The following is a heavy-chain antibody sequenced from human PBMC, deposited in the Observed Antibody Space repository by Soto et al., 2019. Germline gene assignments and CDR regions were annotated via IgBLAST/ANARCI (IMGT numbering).Heavy chain of an antibody. Sequence: EVQLLESGGGLVQPGGSLRLSCAASGFTFSSYAMSWVRQAPGKGLEWVSVISGSGGSTYYADSVKGRFTISRDNSKNTLDMQMNSLRAEDTAVYYCANRAAGTSFDYWGQGTLVTVSS. CDR2: ISGSGGST. CDR1: GFTFSSYA. CDR3: ANRAAGTSFDY. V-gene: IGHV3-23*01. J-gene: IGHJ4*02. D-gene: IGHD6-13*01.